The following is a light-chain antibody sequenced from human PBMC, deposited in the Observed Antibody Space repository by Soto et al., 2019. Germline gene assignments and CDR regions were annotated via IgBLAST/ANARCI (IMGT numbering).Light chain of an antibody. J-gene: IGKJ1*01. Sequence: ESVLTQSPGTLSLSPGEKVTLSCRASQSVSSSYLAWYQQKPGQAPRLLIYGASSRATGIPDRFSGSGSGTDFTLTVSRLEPEDFAVYYCQQFGSSSWTFGQGTKVDIK. CDR3: QQFGSSSWT. V-gene: IGKV3-20*01. CDR2: GAS. CDR1: QSVSSSY.